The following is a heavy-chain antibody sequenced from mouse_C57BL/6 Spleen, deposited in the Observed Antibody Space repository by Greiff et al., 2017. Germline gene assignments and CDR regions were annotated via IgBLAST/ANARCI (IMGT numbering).Heavy chain of an antibody. CDR1: GYTFTSYW. CDR2: INPSNGGT. V-gene: IGHV1-53*01. CDR3: ASGGNYYAMDY. D-gene: IGHD2-1*01. J-gene: IGHJ4*01. Sequence: VQLQQSGTELVKPGASVKLSCKASGYTFTSYWMHWVKQRPGQGLEWIGNINPSNGGTNYNEKFKSKATLTVDKSSSTAYMQLSSLTSEDSAVFYCASGGNYYAMDYWGQGTSVTVSS.